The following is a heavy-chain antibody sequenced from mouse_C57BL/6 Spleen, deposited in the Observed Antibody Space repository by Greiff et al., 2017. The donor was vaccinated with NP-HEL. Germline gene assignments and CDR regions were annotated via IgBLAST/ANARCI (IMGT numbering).Heavy chain of an antibody. CDR3: TREGYSWYFDV. D-gene: IGHD2-3*01. J-gene: IGHJ1*03. CDR1: GFTFSSYA. Sequence: EVKLVESGEGLVKPGGSLKLSCAASGFTFSSYAMSWVRQTPEKRLEWVAYISSGGDYIYYADTVKGRFTISRENARNNLYLQMSSLKSEDTAMYYCTREGYSWYFDVWGTGTTVTVSS. V-gene: IGHV5-9-1*02. CDR2: ISSGGDYI.